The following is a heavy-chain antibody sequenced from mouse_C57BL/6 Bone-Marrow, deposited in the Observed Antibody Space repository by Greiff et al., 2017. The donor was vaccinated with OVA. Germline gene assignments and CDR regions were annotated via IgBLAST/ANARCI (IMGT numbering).Heavy chain of an antibody. CDR3: ARDYPLAY. J-gene: IGHJ3*01. Sequence: VQLQQSGAELVRPGTSVKVSCKASGYAFTNYLIEWVKQRPGQGLEWIGVINPGSGGTNYNEKFKGKATLTADKSSSTAYMQLSSLTSEDSAVYFCARDYPLAYWGQGTLGTVSA. CDR2: INPGSGGT. V-gene: IGHV1-54*01. CDR1: GYAFTNYL. D-gene: IGHD5-5*01.